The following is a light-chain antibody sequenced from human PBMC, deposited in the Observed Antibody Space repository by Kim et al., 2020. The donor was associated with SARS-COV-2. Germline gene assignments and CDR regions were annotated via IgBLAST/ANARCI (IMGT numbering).Light chain of an antibody. V-gene: IGLV1-44*01. CDR1: PSNLVSQN. CDR3: AAWDDSLNGFFV. J-gene: IGLJ1*01. CDR2: TNN. Sequence: QRVNISCSASPSNLVSQNVDVYQHLPRTAPALLIFTNNLRHPGVPDRFPASKSGTSASLAISGLQSEDEADYYCAAWDDSLNGFFVFGSGTKVTVL.